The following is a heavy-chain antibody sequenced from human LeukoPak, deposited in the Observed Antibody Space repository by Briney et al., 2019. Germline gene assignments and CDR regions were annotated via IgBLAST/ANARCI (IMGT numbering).Heavy chain of an antibody. CDR3: ARDRSTTHFDY. J-gene: IGHJ4*02. V-gene: IGHV3-33*01. Sequence: GRSLRLSCAASGFTFSSYGMHWVRQAPGKGLEWVAMIWYDGSNTYYADSVKGRFTISRDNSKNTLFLQMDSPRAEDTAVYYCARDRSTTHFDYWGQGTLVTVSS. D-gene: IGHD5/OR15-5a*01. CDR2: IWYDGSNT. CDR1: GFTFSSYG.